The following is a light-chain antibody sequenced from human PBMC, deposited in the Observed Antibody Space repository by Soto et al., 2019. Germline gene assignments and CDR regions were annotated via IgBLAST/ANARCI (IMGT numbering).Light chain of an antibody. CDR3: QQRRNWPPLT. V-gene: IGKV3-11*01. CDR1: ESVEQY. CDR2: DSS. Sequence: ETVLTQSPATLSLTPGQGATLSCRASESVEQYLAWYQQKPGQAPRLLIYDSSKRATGIPARFSGSGFGTDFTLTIASLEPEDFATYYCQQRRNWPPLTFGGGTKVEIK. J-gene: IGKJ4*01.